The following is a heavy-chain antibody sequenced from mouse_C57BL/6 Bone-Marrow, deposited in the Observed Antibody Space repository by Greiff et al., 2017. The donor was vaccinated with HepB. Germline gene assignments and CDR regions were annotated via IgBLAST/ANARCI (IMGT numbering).Heavy chain of an antibody. CDR2: ILPGSCST. Sequence: VQLQQSGAELMKPGASVKLSCKATGYTFTGYWIEWVKQRPGHGLEWIGEILPGSCSTNYNEKFKGKATFTADTSSNTAYMQLSSLTTEDSAIYYCARGYGSSYGWYFDVWGTGTTVTVSS. CDR3: ARGYGSSYGWYFDV. V-gene: IGHV1-9*01. D-gene: IGHD1-1*01. J-gene: IGHJ1*03. CDR1: GYTFTGYW.